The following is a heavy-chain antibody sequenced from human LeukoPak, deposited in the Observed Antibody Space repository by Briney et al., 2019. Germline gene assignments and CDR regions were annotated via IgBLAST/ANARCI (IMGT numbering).Heavy chain of an antibody. D-gene: IGHD3-3*01. CDR2: ISWNSGSI. J-gene: IGHJ4*02. V-gene: IGHV3-9*01. Sequence: GGSLRLSCAASGFTFDDYAMHWVRQAPGKGLEWVSGISWNSGSIGYADSVKGRFTISRDNAKNSLYLQMNSLRAEDTALYYCAKDISATYYDFWSGYEQWGQGTLVTVSS. CDR1: GFTFDDYA. CDR3: AKDISATYYDFWSGYEQ.